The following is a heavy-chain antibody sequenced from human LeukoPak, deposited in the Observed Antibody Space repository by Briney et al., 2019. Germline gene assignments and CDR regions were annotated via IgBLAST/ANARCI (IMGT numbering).Heavy chain of an antibody. J-gene: IGHJ3*02. D-gene: IGHD3-3*01. Sequence: GASVKVSCKASGYTFTSYYMHWVRQAPGQGLEWMGIINPSGGSTSYAQKFQGRVTMTRDMSTSTVYMELSSLRAEDTAVYYCAKDSLVGLRFLEWQHDAFDIWGQGTMVTVSS. CDR3: AKDSLVGLRFLEWQHDAFDI. CDR2: INPSGGST. CDR1: GYTFTSYY. V-gene: IGHV1-46*01.